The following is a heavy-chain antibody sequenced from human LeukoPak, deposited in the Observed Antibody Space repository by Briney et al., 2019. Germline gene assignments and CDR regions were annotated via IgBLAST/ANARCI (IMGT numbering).Heavy chain of an antibody. Sequence: SETLSLTCAVYGGSFSGYYWSWIRQPPGKGLEWIGEINHSGSTNYNPSLKSRVTISVDTSKNQFSLKLSSVIAADTAVYYCARDGIAAYGMDVWGQGTTVTVSS. CDR2: INHSGST. CDR3: ARDGIAAYGMDV. D-gene: IGHD6-13*01. J-gene: IGHJ6*02. CDR1: GGSFSGYY. V-gene: IGHV4-34*01.